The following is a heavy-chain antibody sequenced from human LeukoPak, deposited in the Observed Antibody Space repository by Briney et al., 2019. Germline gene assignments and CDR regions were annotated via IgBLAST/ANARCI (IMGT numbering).Heavy chain of an antibody. J-gene: IGHJ3*02. Sequence: ASVKVSCKASGYTFTGYYMHWVRQAPGQGLEWMGWINPNSGGTNYAQKFQGRVTMTTDTSTSTAYMELRSLRSDDTAVYYCARSGDYELADAFDIWGQGTMVTVSS. V-gene: IGHV1-2*02. CDR3: ARSGDYELADAFDI. D-gene: IGHD4-17*01. CDR1: GYTFTGYY. CDR2: INPNSGGT.